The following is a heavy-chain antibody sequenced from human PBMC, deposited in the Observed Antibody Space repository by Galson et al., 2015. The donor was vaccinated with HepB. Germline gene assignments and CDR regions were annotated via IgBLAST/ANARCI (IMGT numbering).Heavy chain of an antibody. J-gene: IGHJ6*02. CDR1: GGTFSSYA. D-gene: IGHD3-22*01. CDR3: ARAPGGSGYYLYYYYGMDV. Sequence: SVKASCKASGGTFSSYAISWVRQAPGQGLEWMGGIIPIFGTANYAQKFQGRVTITADESTSTAYMELSSLRSEDTAVYYCARAPGGSGYYLYYYYGMDVWGQGTTVTVSS. V-gene: IGHV1-69*13. CDR2: IIPIFGTA.